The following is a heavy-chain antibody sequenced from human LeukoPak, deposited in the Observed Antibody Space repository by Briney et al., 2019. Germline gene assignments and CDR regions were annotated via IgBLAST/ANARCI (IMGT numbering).Heavy chain of an antibody. V-gene: IGHV4-4*08. Sequence: SETLSLTCTVSGGSMKSFYWNWIRQPPGKGLEWIGYIYSSGSTNYNPSLKSRVTISVDTSKKQFSLKLNSVTAADTAVYYCAREKIGYYDSSGRGWFDPWGQGTLVTVSS. CDR1: GGSMKSFY. J-gene: IGHJ5*02. CDR2: IYSSGST. D-gene: IGHD3-22*01. CDR3: AREKIGYYDSSGRGWFDP.